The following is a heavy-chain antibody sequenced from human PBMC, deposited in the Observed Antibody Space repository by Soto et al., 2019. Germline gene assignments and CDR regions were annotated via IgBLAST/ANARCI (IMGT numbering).Heavy chain of an antibody. Sequence: SDTLSLTCTVSGVSISSSSYYWVLIRQPPGKGLEWIGSIYYSGSTYYNPSLKSRVTISVDTSKNQFSLKLSSVTAADTAVYYCARQGVVRVVTSYFDYWGQGTLVTVSS. CDR3: ARQGVVRVVTSYFDY. D-gene: IGHD3-10*01. CDR2: IYYSGST. CDR1: GVSISSSSYY. V-gene: IGHV4-39*01. J-gene: IGHJ4*02.